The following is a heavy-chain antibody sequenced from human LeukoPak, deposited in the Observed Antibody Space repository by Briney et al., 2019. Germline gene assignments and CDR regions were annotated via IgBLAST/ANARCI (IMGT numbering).Heavy chain of an antibody. V-gene: IGHV3-30*02. J-gene: IGHJ4*02. CDR3: AKDGTSYYY. CDR1: GFTFNNYG. D-gene: IGHD2/OR15-2a*01. CDR2: IRYDGSNT. Sequence: GGSLRLSCAASGFTFNNYGMHWVRQAPGKGLEWLAFIRYDGSNTYYADPVKGRFTVSRDDSKNTLYLQMNSLRGDDTAVYYCAKDGTSYYYWGQGTLVTVSS.